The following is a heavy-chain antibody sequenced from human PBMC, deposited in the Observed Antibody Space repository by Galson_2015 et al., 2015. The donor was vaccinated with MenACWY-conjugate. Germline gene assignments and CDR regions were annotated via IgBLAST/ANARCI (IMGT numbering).Heavy chain of an antibody. CDR2: ISGSGGNT. J-gene: IGHJ4*02. D-gene: IGHD1-26*01. Sequence: SLRLSCAASGFTFSNSAMSWVRRAPGKGLEWVSGISGSGGNTYYADSVKGRFTISRDNSKSTLYLQMNSLRAEDTAIYYCAKAYSGVIPDAAYDCWGQGTLVTVSS. CDR1: GFTFSNSA. V-gene: IGHV3-23*01. CDR3: AKAYSGVIPDAAYDC.